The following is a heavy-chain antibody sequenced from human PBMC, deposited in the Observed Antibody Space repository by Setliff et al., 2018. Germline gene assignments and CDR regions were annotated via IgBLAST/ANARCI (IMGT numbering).Heavy chain of an antibody. CDR1: GYRFIVYY. J-gene: IGHJ4*02. V-gene: IGHV1-69-2*01. Sequence: ASVKVSCKGSGYRFIVYYIHWVRQTPGKGLEWMGRVDPKDGQAIYAKKFQGRFTIARDNSKNSVYLQMNSVKTEDAAVYYCVRTVIPGYYFDCWGQGTLVTVSS. CDR3: VRTVIPGYYFDC. D-gene: IGHD2-21*01. CDR2: VDPKDGQA.